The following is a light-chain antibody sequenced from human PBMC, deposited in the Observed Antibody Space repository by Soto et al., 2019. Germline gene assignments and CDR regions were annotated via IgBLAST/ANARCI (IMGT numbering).Light chain of an antibody. V-gene: IGKV3-15*01. Sequence: PGETATLSCRASQSVSSDLAWYQQRPGQAPRLLIYGASTRATGIPARFRGSGSGTEFRLTISSLQSEDFATYYCQQHNTWQPQMAFGSGINVDIK. CDR1: QSVSSD. J-gene: IGKJ3*01. CDR3: QQHNTWQPQMA. CDR2: GAS.